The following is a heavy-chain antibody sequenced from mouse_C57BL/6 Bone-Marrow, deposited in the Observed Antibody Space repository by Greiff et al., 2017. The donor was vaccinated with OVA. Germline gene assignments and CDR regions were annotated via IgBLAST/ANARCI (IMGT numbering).Heavy chain of an antibody. V-gene: IGHV1-42*01. CDR1: GYSFTGYY. Sequence: VQLQQSGPELVKPGASVKISCKASGYSFTGYYMNWVKQSPEKSLEWIGEINPSTGGTTYNQKFKAKATLTVDKSSSTAYMQLKSLTSEDSAVYYCAEGGGSSYGQCFDVWGKGTTVTVSS. J-gene: IGHJ1*03. CDR2: INPSTGGT. CDR3: AEGGGSSYGQCFDV. D-gene: IGHD1-1*01.